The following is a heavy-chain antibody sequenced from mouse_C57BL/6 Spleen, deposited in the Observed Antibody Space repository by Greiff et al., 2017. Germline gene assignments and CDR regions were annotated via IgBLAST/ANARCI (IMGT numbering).Heavy chain of an antibody. CDR1: GYTFTGYW. J-gene: IGHJ1*03. Sequence: QFQLHPPGAELMKPGASVKLSCKATGYTFTGYWIEWLKQRPGHGLEWIGEILPGSGSTNYNEKFKGKATFTAATSSNTAYMQLSSLTTEDSAIYYCARPLPGWYFDVWGTGTTVTVSS. CDR3: ARPLPGWYFDV. V-gene: IGHV1-9*01. CDR2: ILPGSGST.